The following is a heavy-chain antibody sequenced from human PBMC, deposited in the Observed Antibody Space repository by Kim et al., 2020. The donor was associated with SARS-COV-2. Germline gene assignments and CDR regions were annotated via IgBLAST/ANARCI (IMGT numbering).Heavy chain of an antibody. D-gene: IGHD3-10*01. CDR2: IYSGGST. J-gene: IGHJ6*02. CDR3: ARQNGSGSYYYYYYGMDV. CDR1: GFTVSSNY. Sequence: GGSLRLSCAASGFTVSSNYMSWVRQAPGKGLEWVSVIYSGGSTYYADSVKGRFTISRDNSKNTLYLQMNSLRAEDTAVYYCARQNGSGSYYYYYYGMDVWGQGTTVTVSS. V-gene: IGHV3-53*01.